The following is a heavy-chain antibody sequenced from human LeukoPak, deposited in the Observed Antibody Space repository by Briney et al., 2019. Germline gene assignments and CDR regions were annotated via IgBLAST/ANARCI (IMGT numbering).Heavy chain of an antibody. J-gene: IGHJ6*03. CDR1: GYTFTSYD. CDR3: ARVRSSTLHYYYYYYMDV. Sequence: GASVKVSCKASGYTFTSYDINWVRQATGQGLEWMGWMNSNSGNTGYAQKFQGRVTITRNTSISTAYMELSSLRSEDTAVYYCARVRSSTLHYYYYYYMDVWGKGTTVTVSS. D-gene: IGHD6-6*01. CDR2: MNSNSGNT. V-gene: IGHV1-8*03.